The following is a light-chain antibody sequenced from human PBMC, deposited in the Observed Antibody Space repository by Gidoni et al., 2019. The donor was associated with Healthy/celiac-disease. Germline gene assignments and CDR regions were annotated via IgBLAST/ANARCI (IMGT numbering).Light chain of an antibody. V-gene: IGKV3-20*01. CDR1: QSVSSSS. J-gene: IGKJ1*01. CDR3: QQYGSLRT. Sequence: EIVLTQSPGTLSLSPGERATLSCRASQSVSSSSLAWYKQKPCQAPRLLMYGASSRATGIPDRFSGSGSGTDFTLTISRLEPEDIAVYYCQQYGSLRTFGQGTKVEIK. CDR2: GAS.